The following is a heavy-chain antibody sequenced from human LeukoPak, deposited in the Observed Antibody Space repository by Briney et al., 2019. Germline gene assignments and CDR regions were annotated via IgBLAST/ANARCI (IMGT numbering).Heavy chain of an antibody. D-gene: IGHD3-16*01. J-gene: IGHJ4*02. CDR3: ATTTLRGGYDY. CDR1: GGSISRYY. V-gene: IGHV4-59*01. Sequence: PSETLSLTCTVSGGSISRYYWSWIRQPPGKGLEWIGYIYYSGSTNYNPSLKSRVTISVDTSKNQFSMKLSSVTAADTAVYYCATTTLRGGYDYWGQGTLVTVSS. CDR2: IYYSGST.